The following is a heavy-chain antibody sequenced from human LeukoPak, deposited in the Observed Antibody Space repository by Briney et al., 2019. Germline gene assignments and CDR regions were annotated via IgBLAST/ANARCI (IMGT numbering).Heavy chain of an antibody. V-gene: IGHV3-9*01. CDR1: GFTFDDYA. CDR3: AKDMGSSGWYYFDY. CDR2: ISWNSGSI. J-gene: IGHJ4*02. Sequence: PGRSLRLSCAASGFTFDDYAMHWVRQAPGKGLEWISGISWNSGSIGYADSVKGRFTISRDNAKNSLYLQMNSLRAEDTALYYCAKDMGSSGWYYFDYWGQGTQVTVSS. D-gene: IGHD6-19*01.